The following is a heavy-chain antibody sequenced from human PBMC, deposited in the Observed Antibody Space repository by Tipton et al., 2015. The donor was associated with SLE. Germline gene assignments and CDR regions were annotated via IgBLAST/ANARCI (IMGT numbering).Heavy chain of an antibody. Sequence: TLSLTCAVHDGSLSNYYWSWFRRPPGRGLEWIGEITRRGKTNYNPSLKSRVTISVDTSKDQFSLRLTSVTAADTAVYYCARATDWNLSPDVWGKGTTVTVSS. D-gene: IGHD1-7*01. V-gene: IGHV4-34*01. CDR1: DGSLSNYY. CDR3: ARATDWNLSPDV. CDR2: ITRRGKT. J-gene: IGHJ6*04.